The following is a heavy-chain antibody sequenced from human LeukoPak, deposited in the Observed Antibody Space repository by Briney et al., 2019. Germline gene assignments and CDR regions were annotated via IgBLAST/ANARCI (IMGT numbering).Heavy chain of an antibody. Sequence: GGSLRLSCAASGFTFSSYSMNWVRQAPGKGLEWVSSISSSSSYIYYADSVKGRFTISGDNAKNSLYLQMNSLRAEDTAVYYCARSFLSIAAAATDYWGQGALVTVSS. J-gene: IGHJ4*02. CDR3: ARSFLSIAAAATDY. V-gene: IGHV3-21*01. CDR1: GFTFSSYS. D-gene: IGHD6-13*01. CDR2: ISSSSSYI.